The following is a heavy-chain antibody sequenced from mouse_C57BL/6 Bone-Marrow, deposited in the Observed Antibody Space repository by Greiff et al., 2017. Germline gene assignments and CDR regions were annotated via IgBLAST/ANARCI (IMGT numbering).Heavy chain of an antibody. D-gene: IGHD4-1*01. V-gene: IGHV1-19*01. CDR3: ARSVLTGTGY. Sequence: EVQLQQSGPVLVKPGASVTMSCKASGYTFTDYYMNWVQPSHGPSLEWIGVINPYNGGTSYNQQFKGKATLTVDKSSRTAYMELNSLTSEDSAVYYCARSVLTGTGYWGQGTLVTVSA. CDR2: INPYNGGT. CDR1: GYTFTDYY. J-gene: IGHJ3*01.